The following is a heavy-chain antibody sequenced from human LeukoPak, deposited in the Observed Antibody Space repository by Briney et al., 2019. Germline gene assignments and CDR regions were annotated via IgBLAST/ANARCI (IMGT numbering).Heavy chain of an antibody. J-gene: IGHJ3*02. D-gene: IGHD2-15*01. V-gene: IGHV4-38-2*02. CDR1: GYSISSGYY. CDR2: IYHSRST. CDR3: ARQIAATYRFTDAFDI. Sequence: SETLSLTCTVSGYSISSGYYWGWIRQPPGKGLEWIGSIYHSRSTYYNPSLKSRVTISVDTSKNQFSLKLSSVTAADTAVYYCARQIAATYRFTDAFDIWGQGTMVTVSS.